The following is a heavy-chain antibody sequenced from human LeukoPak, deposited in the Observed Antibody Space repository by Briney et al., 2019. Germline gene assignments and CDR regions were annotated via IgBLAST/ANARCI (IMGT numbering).Heavy chain of an antibody. CDR3: ARDGGYGRGNYYYYYGMDV. V-gene: IGHV3-53*01. Sequence: PGGSLRLSCAASGFTVSSNYMSWVRQAPGKGPEWVSVIYSGGSTYYADSVKGRFTISRDNSKNTLYLQMNSLRAEDTAVYYCARDGGYGRGNYYYYYGMDVWGQGTTVTVSS. D-gene: IGHD1-26*01. CDR1: GFTVSSNY. CDR2: IYSGGST. J-gene: IGHJ6*02.